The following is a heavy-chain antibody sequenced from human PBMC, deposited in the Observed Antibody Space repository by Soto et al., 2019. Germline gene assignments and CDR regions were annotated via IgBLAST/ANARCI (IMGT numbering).Heavy chain of an antibody. CDR3: ARDGRLGAYCGGDCYSGY. Sequence: ASVKVSCKASCYTFTSYGIRLFRQYHGQGLEWIGWISAYNGNTNYAQKLQGRVTMTTDTSTSTAYMELRSLRSDDTAVYYCARDGRLGAYCGGDCYSGYWGQGTLVTVSS. CDR1: CYTFTSYG. J-gene: IGHJ4*02. V-gene: IGHV1-18*01. CDR2: ISAYNGNT. D-gene: IGHD2-21*02.